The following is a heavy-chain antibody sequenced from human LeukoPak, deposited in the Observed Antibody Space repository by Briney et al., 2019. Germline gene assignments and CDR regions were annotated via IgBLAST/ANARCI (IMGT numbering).Heavy chain of an antibody. V-gene: IGHV1-58*01. CDR2: IVVGSGNT. J-gene: IGHJ6*02. D-gene: IGHD3-3*01. Sequence: GASVKVSCKASGFTFTGFAVQWVRQARGQRLEWIGWIVVGSGNTNYAQKFQERVTITRDMSTSTAYMELSSLRSEDTAVYYCAAESFWSGYEHYYYGMDVWGQGTTVTVSS. CDR3: AAESFWSGYEHYYYGMDV. CDR1: GFTFTGFA.